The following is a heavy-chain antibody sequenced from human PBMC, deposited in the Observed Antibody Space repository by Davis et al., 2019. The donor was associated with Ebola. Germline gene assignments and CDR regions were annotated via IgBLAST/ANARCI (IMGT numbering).Heavy chain of an antibody. Sequence: PSETLSLTCTASGGSISSSTYHWVWVRQPPGKGLEWIGSIFHTGATYYSPSLKSRVTMFVDTSKNQYSLNVYSVTAADTAIYYCATDILSQPRDWGQGTLVTVSS. CDR3: ATDILSQPRD. J-gene: IGHJ4*02. CDR1: GGSISSSTYH. V-gene: IGHV4-39*02. CDR2: IFHTGAT.